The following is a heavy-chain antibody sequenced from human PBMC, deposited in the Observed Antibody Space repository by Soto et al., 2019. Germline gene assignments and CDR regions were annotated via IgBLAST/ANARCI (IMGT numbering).Heavy chain of an antibody. CDR1: GDSFSSGSSY. CDR3: TRHLGPAGPNY. CDR2: WYYSGDT. Sequence: SETLSLTCTVSGDSFSSGSSYWGWVRQPPGKGLEWIGSWYYSGDTHYNPSLKSRVIISVDTSRNHLSLKLTSVTAADRAVYYCTRHLGPAGPNYWGQGILVTSPQ. D-gene: IGHD1-26*01. V-gene: IGHV4-39*01. J-gene: IGHJ4*02.